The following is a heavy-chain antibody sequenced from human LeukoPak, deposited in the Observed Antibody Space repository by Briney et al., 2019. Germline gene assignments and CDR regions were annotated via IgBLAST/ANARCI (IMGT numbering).Heavy chain of an antibody. CDR2: IKQDGSEK. CDR3: ARSEMGYYYYYMDV. V-gene: IGHV3-7*01. CDR1: GFSFSSYW. D-gene: IGHD2-8*01. J-gene: IGHJ6*03. Sequence: GGSLRHSCAASGFSFSSYWMSWVRQASGEGLEWVANIKQDGSEKDYVDSVKGRFTISRDNAKNSLYLQMNSLRAEDTGVYYCARSEMGYYYYYMDVWGKGTTVTVSS.